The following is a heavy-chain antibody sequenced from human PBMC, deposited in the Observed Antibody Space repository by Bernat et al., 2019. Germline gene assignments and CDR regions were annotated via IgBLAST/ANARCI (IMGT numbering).Heavy chain of an antibody. CDR1: GGSFSGYY. D-gene: IGHD6-6*01. CDR2: INHSGST. CDR3: ARFRVRAARRAFDI. V-gene: IGHV4-34*01. J-gene: IGHJ3*02. Sequence: QVQLQQWGAGLLKPSETLSLTCAVYGGSFSGYYWSWIRQPPGKGLEWIGEINHSGSTNYNPSLKSRVTISVDTSKNQFSLTLSSVTAADTAVYYCARFRVRAARRAFDIWGQGTMVTVSS.